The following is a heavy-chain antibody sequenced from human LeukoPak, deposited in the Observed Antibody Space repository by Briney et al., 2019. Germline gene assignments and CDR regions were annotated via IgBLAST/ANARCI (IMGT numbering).Heavy chain of an antibody. CDR1: GGSISSYY. V-gene: IGHV4-59*08. J-gene: IGHJ3*02. CDR3: ARSPAVLLWFGEMAFDI. D-gene: IGHD3-10*01. Sequence: SETLSLTCTVSGGSISSYYWSWIRQPPGKGLEWIGYIYYSGSTNYNPSLKSRVTISVDTSKNQFSLKLSSVTAADTAVYYCARSPAVLLWFGEMAFDIWGQGTMVTVSS. CDR2: IYYSGST.